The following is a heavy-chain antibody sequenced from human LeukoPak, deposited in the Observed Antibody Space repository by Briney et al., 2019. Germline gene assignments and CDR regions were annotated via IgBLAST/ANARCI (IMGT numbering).Heavy chain of an antibody. CDR3: ARVLWFGELGYYYGMDV. CDR1: GGSISSYY. Sequence: SETLSLTCTVSGGSISSYYWSWIRQPPGKGLEWIGYIYYSGSTNYNPSLKSRVTISVDKSKNQFSLKLSSVTAADTAVYYCARVLWFGELGYYYGMDVWGQGTTVTVSS. V-gene: IGHV4-59*12. D-gene: IGHD3-10*01. J-gene: IGHJ6*02. CDR2: IYYSGST.